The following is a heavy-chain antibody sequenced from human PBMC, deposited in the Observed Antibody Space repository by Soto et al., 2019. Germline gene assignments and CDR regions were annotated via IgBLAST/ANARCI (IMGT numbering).Heavy chain of an antibody. V-gene: IGHV4-39*01. CDR2: VYYSGST. CDR3: ARQSEYYYASGRAAPLYGMDV. Sequence: SDTLSLTCTVSGGSISGSSSYCGWIRQPPGHGLDWIGNVYYSGSTYSNPSLKSRLTISADTSKNQFSLKLSSVTAADTAVYFCARQSEYYYASGRAAPLYGMDVWGQGTTVT. D-gene: IGHD3-10*01. CDR1: GGSISGSSSY. J-gene: IGHJ6*02.